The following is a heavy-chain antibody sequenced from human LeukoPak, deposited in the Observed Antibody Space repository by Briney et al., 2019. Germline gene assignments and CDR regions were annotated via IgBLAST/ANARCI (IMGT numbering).Heavy chain of an antibody. CDR3: AKDQEPGIVATHQSFDY. V-gene: IGHV3-23*01. CDR1: GFTFSSYG. D-gene: IGHD5-12*01. Sequence: GGSLRLSCAAAGFTFSSYGMSWVRQAPGKGLEWVSAIGGSGGTTYYADSVKGRFTISRDNSKNTLYLQMNSLRAEDTAVYYCAKDQEPGIVATHQSFDYWGQGTLVTVSS. CDR2: IGGSGGTT. J-gene: IGHJ4*02.